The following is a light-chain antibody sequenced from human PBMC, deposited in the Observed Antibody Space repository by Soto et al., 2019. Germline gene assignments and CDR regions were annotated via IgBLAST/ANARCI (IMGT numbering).Light chain of an antibody. CDR3: QKYNSAPLFT. V-gene: IGKV1-27*01. Sequence: DIQMTQSPSSLSASVGDRVTITCRASQGISNYLAWYQKKPGKVPKLLIYAASTLQSGVPSRFSGSGSGTDFTLTISRLQPEDVATYYCQKYNSAPLFTFGTGTKVDIK. J-gene: IGKJ3*01. CDR1: QGISNY. CDR2: AAS.